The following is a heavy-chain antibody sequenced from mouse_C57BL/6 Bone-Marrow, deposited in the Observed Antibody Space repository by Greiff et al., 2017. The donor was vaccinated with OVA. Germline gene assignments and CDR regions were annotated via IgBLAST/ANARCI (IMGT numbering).Heavy chain of an antibody. V-gene: IGHV1-62-2*01. D-gene: IGHD2-4*01. CDR3: ARHENDYAWFAY. J-gene: IGHJ3*01. CDR2: FYPGSGSI. Sequence: VQGVESGAELVKPGASVKLSCKASGYTFTEYTIHWVKQRSGQGLEWIGWFYPGSGSIKYNEKFKDKATLTADKSSSTVYMELSRLTSEDSAVYFCARHENDYAWFAYWGQGTLVTVSA. CDR1: GYTFTEYT.